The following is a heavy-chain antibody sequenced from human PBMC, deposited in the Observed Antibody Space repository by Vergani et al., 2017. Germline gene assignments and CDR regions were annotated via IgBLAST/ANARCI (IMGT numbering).Heavy chain of an antibody. V-gene: IGHV3-23*01. CDR1: GFTFSTYA. CDR2: LTGGGGST. Sequence: EVQLLESGGSLKQPGGSVRLSCAASGFTFSTYAMHWVRQAPGKGLECVSALTGGGGSTYYADSFKGRFIISRDNSRDTLYLQMNRLRPDDTATYYCVKDAGSYENFFDSWGQGTLVTVSS. D-gene: IGHD1-26*01. CDR3: VKDAGSYENFFDS. J-gene: IGHJ4*02.